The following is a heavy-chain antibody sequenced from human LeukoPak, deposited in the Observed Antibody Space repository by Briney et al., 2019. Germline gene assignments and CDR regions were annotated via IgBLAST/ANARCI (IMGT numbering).Heavy chain of an antibody. CDR2: IYYSGGT. J-gene: IGHJ4*02. Sequence: PSETLSLTCTVSGVSISDSYWGWIRQPPGEGLEWIGYIYYSGGTYYSPSLKRRVTISVDTSKNQFSLRLTSVTAADTAVYYCARGYYNPDYWGQGTLVTVSS. D-gene: IGHD3-10*01. V-gene: IGHV4-59*01. CDR1: GVSISDSY. CDR3: ARGYYNPDY.